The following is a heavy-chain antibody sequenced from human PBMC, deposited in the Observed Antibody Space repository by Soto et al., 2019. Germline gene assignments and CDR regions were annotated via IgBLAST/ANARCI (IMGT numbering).Heavy chain of an antibody. Sequence: EVQLVESGGGLVQPGGSLRLSCAASGFTFSSYSMNWVRQAPGKGLEWVSYISGSTNTIYYADSVKGRFTISRDNAKDSLYLQMNSLRDEDTAVYYCARAKYSWDYRYYYYGMDVWGQGTTVTVSS. D-gene: IGHD1-7*01. CDR2: ISGSTNTI. CDR3: ARAKYSWDYRYYYYGMDV. V-gene: IGHV3-48*02. CDR1: GFTFSSYS. J-gene: IGHJ6*02.